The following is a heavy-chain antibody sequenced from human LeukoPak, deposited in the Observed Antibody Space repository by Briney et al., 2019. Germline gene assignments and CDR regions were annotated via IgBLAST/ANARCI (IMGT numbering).Heavy chain of an antibody. D-gene: IGHD6-19*01. CDR3: ARSHRAGYFFDY. CDR1: GGSFSGYY. CDR2: INHSGST. J-gene: IGHJ4*02. Sequence: SETLSLTCAVYGGSFSGYYWSWIRQPPGKGLEWIGEINHSGSTNYNPSLKSRVTISVDTSKNQFSLKLSSVTAADTAVYYCARSHRAGYFFDYWGQGTLVTVSS. V-gene: IGHV4-34*01.